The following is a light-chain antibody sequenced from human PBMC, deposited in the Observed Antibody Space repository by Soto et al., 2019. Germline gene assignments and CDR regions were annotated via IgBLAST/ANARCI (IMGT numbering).Light chain of an antibody. CDR2: DVN. CDR1: SSDVGGYDY. Sequence: QSALTQPRSVSGSPGQSVTISCTGTSSDVGGYDYVSWYQQHPGKAPKLIIFDVNKRPSGVPDRFSGSKSGNTAFLTISGLQAEDEADYSCFSYAGTRLFVFGSGTKLTVL. V-gene: IGLV2-11*01. CDR3: FSYAGTRLFV. J-gene: IGLJ1*01.